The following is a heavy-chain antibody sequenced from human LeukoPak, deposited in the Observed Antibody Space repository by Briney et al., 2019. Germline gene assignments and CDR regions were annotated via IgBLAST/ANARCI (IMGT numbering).Heavy chain of an antibody. D-gene: IGHD3-3*01. Sequence: GGSLRLSCAASGFDFSSNWMHWVRHAPGQGLVWVSRIKGDGISTNYADSVKGRFTISRDIAKNTLYLQMNSLRAEDTGVYYCAKDHYWSIDYWGQGTLVTVSS. J-gene: IGHJ4*02. CDR2: IKGDGIST. V-gene: IGHV3-74*01. CDR3: AKDHYWSIDY. CDR1: GFDFSSNW.